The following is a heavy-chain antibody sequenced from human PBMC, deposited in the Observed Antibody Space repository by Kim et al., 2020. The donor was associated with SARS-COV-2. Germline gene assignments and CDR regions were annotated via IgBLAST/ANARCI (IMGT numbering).Heavy chain of an antibody. J-gene: IGHJ5*01. Sequence: SETLSLTCTVSGGSISSSSYYWGWIRQPPGKGLEWIGSIYYSGSTYYNPSLKSRVTISVDTSKNQFSLKLSSVTAADTAVYYCARQVSGSYYTTWGQGTLVTVSS. D-gene: IGHD3-10*01. CDR1: GGSISSSSYY. CDR2: IYYSGST. CDR3: ARQVSGSYYTT. V-gene: IGHV4-39*01.